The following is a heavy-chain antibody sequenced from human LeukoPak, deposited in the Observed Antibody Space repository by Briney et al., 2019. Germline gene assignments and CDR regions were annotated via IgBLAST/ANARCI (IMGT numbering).Heavy chain of an antibody. D-gene: IGHD6-13*01. J-gene: IGHJ3*02. Sequence: ASVRVSCKASGYTFTSYDINWVRQATGQGLEWMGWMNPNSGNTGYAQKFQGRVTITRNTSISTAYMELSSLRSEDTAVYYCARSPPGYSSSWYRDDAFDIWGQGTMVTVSS. CDR3: ARSPPGYSSSWYRDDAFDI. V-gene: IGHV1-8*03. CDR1: GYTFTSYD. CDR2: MNPNSGNT.